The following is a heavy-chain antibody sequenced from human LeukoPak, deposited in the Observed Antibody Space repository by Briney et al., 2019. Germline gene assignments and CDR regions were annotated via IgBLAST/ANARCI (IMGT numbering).Heavy chain of an antibody. V-gene: IGHV4-59*08. J-gene: IGHJ3*01. CDR1: GGSISGTYY. Sequence: PSETLSLTCTVSGGSISGTYYWRWIRQPPGKGLEWIGYIYCTGTTDSNPSLKSRVTISLDTSKNQFSLNLSSVTAADTAVYYCARRWVYDKRAFDAWGQGTMVTVSS. D-gene: IGHD3-16*01. CDR2: IYCTGTT. CDR3: ARRWVYDKRAFDA.